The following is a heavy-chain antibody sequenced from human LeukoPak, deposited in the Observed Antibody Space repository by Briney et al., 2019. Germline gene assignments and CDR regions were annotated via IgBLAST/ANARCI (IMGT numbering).Heavy chain of an antibody. CDR3: ARAYQNDYYDSSGYYGY. J-gene: IGHJ4*02. Sequence: GGSLRLSCAASGFTFSSYWMSWVRQAPGKGLEWVANIKQDGSEKYYVDSVKGRFTISRDNAKNSLYLQMNSLRAEDTAVYYCARAYQNDYYDSSGYYGYWGQGTLVTVSS. CDR2: IKQDGSEK. CDR1: GFTFSSYW. D-gene: IGHD3-22*01. V-gene: IGHV3-7*01.